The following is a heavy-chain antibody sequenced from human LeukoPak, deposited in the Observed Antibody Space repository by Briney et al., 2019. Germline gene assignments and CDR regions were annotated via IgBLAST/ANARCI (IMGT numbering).Heavy chain of an antibody. CDR2: INHSGST. Sequence: PSETLSLTCAVYGGSFSGYYWSWIRQPPGKGLEWIGEINHSGSTNYNPSLKSRVSTSVDTSKNQFSLKLSSVTAADTAVYYCARTRRVGAGNYYYYYGMDVWGQGTTVTVSS. V-gene: IGHV4-34*01. CDR3: ARTRRVGAGNYYYYYGMDV. CDR1: GGSFSGYY. D-gene: IGHD1-26*01. J-gene: IGHJ6*02.